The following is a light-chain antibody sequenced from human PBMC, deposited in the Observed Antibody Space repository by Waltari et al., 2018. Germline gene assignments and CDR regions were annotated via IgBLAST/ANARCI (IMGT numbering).Light chain of an antibody. V-gene: IGKV3-11*01. Sequence: SCRASPSVNSQLAWYQHKPGQAPRLLIYDASIRVTGSSARFSGSGSGTDFTLTISSLEPEDFAVYYCQQRSKWPWSFGQGTKVEIK. CDR1: PSVNSQ. CDR3: QQRSKWPWS. J-gene: IGKJ1*01. CDR2: DAS.